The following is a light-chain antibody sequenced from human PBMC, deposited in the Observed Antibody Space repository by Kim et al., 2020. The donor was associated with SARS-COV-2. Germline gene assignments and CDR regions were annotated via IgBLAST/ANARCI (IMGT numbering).Light chain of an antibody. J-gene: IGLJ2*01. CDR2: GKN. V-gene: IGLV3-19*01. Sequence: SSELTQDPAVSVALGQTVGITCQGDSLRSYYATWYKQKPGQAPILVIYGKNNRPSGIPDRFSGSSSGNTASLTITGTQAGDEADYYCNSRDTNDNVVFGGGTQLTVL. CDR3: NSRDTNDNVV. CDR1: SLRSYY.